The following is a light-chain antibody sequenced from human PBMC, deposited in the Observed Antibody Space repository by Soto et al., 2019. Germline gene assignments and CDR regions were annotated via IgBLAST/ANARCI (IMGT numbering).Light chain of an antibody. V-gene: IGKV3-20*01. CDR3: QKYGSSPWQ. CDR1: QSISSIY. CDR2: RTS. Sequence: ENVMTSHPRPLSLSPLDDAILPSRYSQSISSIYLAWYQQDPGQAPGLLIYRTSSRATGIPDRFSGSGSGTDFTLTISRLEPEDFAVYYCQKYGSSPWQFGQGTKVDIK. J-gene: IGKJ1*01.